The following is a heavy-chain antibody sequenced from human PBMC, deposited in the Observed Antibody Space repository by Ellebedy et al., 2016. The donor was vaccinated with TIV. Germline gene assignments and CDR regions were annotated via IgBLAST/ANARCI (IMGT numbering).Heavy chain of an antibody. Sequence: GESLKISCEASGFIFSSYTMNWVRQAPGKGLEWVSYIDSSSSTIYYADSVRGRFTISRDNAKNSLYLQMNSLRAEDTAVYYCARVDSSGYYGSGWFDPWGQGTLVTVSS. CDR2: IDSSSSTI. CDR1: GFIFSSYT. V-gene: IGHV3-48*01. D-gene: IGHD3-22*01. CDR3: ARVDSSGYYGSGWFDP. J-gene: IGHJ5*02.